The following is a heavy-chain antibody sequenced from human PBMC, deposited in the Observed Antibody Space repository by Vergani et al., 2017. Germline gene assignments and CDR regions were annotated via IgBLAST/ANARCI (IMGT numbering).Heavy chain of an antibody. V-gene: IGHV4-59*01. CDR1: GDSISSYY. CDR2: IYYSGST. CDR3: ARALRPYYYYMDV. J-gene: IGHJ6*03. Sequence: QVQLQESGPGLVKPSETLSLTCTVSGDSISSYYWSWIRQPPGKGLEWIGYIYYSGSTNYNPSLKSRVTISVDTSKNQFSLKLSSVTAADTAVYYCARALRPYYYYMDVWGKGTTVTVSS.